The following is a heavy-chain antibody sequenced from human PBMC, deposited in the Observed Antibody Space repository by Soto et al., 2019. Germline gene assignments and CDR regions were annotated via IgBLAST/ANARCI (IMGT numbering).Heavy chain of an antibody. CDR3: ARDDSGTQN. J-gene: IGHJ4*02. V-gene: IGHV1-69*13. Sequence: RXSXKVSFKASGGTXISYAIGLVRQAPGQGLEWMGGIIPIFCTANYAQKFQGRVTITEDESTSTAYMELSSLRYEDTAVYYCARDDSGTQNWGQGTLGTVSS. D-gene: IGHD3-10*01. CDR1: GGTXISYA. CDR2: IIPIFCTA.